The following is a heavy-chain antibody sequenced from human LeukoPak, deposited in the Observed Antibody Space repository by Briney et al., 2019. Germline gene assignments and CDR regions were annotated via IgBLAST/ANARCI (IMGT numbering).Heavy chain of an antibody. D-gene: IGHD3-22*01. CDR1: GFTFSSYA. CDR3: AKDSGHYYDSSGYDTSFFDY. Sequence: PGGSLRLSCAASGFTFSSYAMSWVRQAPGKGLEWVSAISGSGGSTYYADSVKGRFTISRDNSKNTLYLQMNSLRAEDTAVYYCAKDSGHYYDSSGYDTSFFDYWGQGTLVTVSS. V-gene: IGHV3-23*01. CDR2: ISGSGGST. J-gene: IGHJ4*02.